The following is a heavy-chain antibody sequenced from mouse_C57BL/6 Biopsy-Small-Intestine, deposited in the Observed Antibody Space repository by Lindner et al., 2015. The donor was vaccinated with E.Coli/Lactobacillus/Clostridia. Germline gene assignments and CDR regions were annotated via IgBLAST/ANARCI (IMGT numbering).Heavy chain of an antibody. Sequence: VQLQESGPELVKPGASVKLSCKASGYTFTYYDINWVKQRPGQGLEWIGWIYPRDGSTNYNEKFRGKATLTVDTSSTTAYMELHSLTSEDSAVYFCARGETYAAKWYFDVWGTGTTVTVSS. D-gene: IGHD6-5*01. CDR1: GYTFTYYD. CDR2: IYPRDGST. CDR3: ARGETYAAKWYFDV. J-gene: IGHJ1*03. V-gene: IGHV1-85*01.